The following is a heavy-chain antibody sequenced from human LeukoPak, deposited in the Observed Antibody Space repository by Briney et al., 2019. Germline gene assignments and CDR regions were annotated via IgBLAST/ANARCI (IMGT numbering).Heavy chain of an antibody. CDR2: ISWNDDN. D-gene: IGHD4-17*01. J-gene: IGHJ4*02. CDR3: AHYGDYRFMYYFDY. CDR1: GFSLTTSGVG. V-gene: IGHV2-5*01. Sequence: SGPTLVNPTQTLTLTCTFTGFSLTTSGVGVGWIRQPPGKALEWLALISWNDDNRYSPSLKSRLSITKDTSKNQVVLKMTNIYPVYTATYYCAHYGDYRFMYYFDYWGQGSLVTVSS.